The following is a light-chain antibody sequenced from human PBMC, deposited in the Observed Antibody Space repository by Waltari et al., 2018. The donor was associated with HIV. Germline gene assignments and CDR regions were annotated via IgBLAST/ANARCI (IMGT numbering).Light chain of an antibody. Sequence: DIVMTQSPDSLAVSLGERATINCKSSQSVLYSSNNKNYVAGYQQKPGQPPKLLIYWASTRESGVPDRFSGSRSGTDFARTISSLQAEDVAVYYCQEFYSNHLSFGPGTKVEIK. CDR3: QEFYSNHLS. CDR1: QSVLYSSNNKNY. CDR2: WAS. J-gene: IGKJ3*01. V-gene: IGKV4-1*01.